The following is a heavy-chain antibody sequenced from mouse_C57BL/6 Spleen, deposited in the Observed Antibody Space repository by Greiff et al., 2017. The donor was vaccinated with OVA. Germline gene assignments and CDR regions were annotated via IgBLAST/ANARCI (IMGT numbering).Heavy chain of an antibody. V-gene: IGHV1-80*01. D-gene: IGHD2-4*01. Sequence: VQLQQSGAELVKPGASVKISCKASGYAFSSYWMNWVKQRPGKGLEWIGQIYPGDGDTNYNGKFKGKATLTADKSSSTAYMQLSSLTSEDSAVYFCARGGYDYDGYYYAMDYWGQGTSVTVSS. CDR2: IYPGDGDT. CDR1: GYAFSSYW. J-gene: IGHJ4*01. CDR3: ARGGYDYDGYYYAMDY.